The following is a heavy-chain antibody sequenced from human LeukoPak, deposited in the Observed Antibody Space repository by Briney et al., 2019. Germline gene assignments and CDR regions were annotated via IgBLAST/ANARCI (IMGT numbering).Heavy chain of an antibody. D-gene: IGHD2-2*01. CDR1: GGSISSSSYY. Sequence: SETLSLTCTVSGGSISSSSYYWGWIRQPPGKGLEWIGSIYYSGSTYYNPSLKSRVTISVDTSKNQFSLKLSSVTAADTAVYYCVVVVPAARRYYNLDVWGKGTTVTVS. CDR2: IYYSGST. J-gene: IGHJ6*03. CDR3: VVVVPAARRYYNLDV. V-gene: IGHV4-39*01.